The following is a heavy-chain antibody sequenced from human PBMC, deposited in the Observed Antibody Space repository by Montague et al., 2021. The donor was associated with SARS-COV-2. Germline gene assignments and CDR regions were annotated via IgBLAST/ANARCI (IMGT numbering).Heavy chain of an antibody. CDR3: ARGFDY. Sequence: SETLSLTCTVSGGSISSSSYYWGWIRQPTGKELEWIGYLYYSGSTNYNPSLKSRVTISVDTSKNQFSLKLCTVTAADTAVYYCARGFDYWGQGTLVTVSS. CDR2: LYYSGST. J-gene: IGHJ4*02. V-gene: IGHV4-61*05. CDR1: GGSISSSSYY.